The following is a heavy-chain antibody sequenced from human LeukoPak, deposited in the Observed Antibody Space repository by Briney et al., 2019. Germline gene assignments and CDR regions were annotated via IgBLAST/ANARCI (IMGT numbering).Heavy chain of an antibody. CDR1: GFTFSSYS. CDR3: ARDRMTTVSYYYYYGMDV. V-gene: IGHV3-48*02. D-gene: IGHD4-17*01. J-gene: IGHJ6*02. CDR2: ISSSSSTI. Sequence: GGSLRLSCAASGFTFSSYSMNWVRQAPGKGLEWVSYISSSSSTIYYADSVKGRFTISRDNAENSLYLQMNSLRDEDTAVYYCARDRMTTVSYYYYYGMDVWGQGTTVTVSS.